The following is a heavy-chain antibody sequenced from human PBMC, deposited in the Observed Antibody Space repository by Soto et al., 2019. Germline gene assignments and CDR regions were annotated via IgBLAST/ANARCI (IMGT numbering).Heavy chain of an antibody. CDR3: AREEIAPAGTGYYYYGMDV. CDR2: MNPNSGNT. Sequence: QVQLVQSGAEVKKPGASVKVSCKASGDTFTSYDINWVRQATGQGLEWMGWMNPNSGNTGYAQKFQGRVTMTRNTSISTAYMELSSLRSEDTAVYYGAREEIAPAGTGYYYYGMDVWGQGTPVTVSS. D-gene: IGHD6-13*01. V-gene: IGHV1-8*01. CDR1: GDTFTSYD. J-gene: IGHJ6*02.